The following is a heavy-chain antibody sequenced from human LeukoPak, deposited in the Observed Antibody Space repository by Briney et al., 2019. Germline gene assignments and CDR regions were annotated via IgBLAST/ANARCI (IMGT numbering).Heavy chain of an antibody. CDR3: AKHNSGNFIYFDS. CDR1: GFTFSSYP. D-gene: IGHD1-26*01. V-gene: IGHV3-23*01. CDR2: ISGDGRST. Sequence: GESLRLSCAASGFTFSSYPMTWVRQAPGKGLEWVSSISGDGRSTYYADSVKGRFTLSRDNSKNTLYLQMNSLGAEDTAVYYCAKHNSGNFIYFDSWGQGALVTVSS. J-gene: IGHJ4*02.